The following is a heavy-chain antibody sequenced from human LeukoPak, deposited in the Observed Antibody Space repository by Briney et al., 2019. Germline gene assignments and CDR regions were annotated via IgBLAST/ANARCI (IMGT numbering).Heavy chain of an antibody. CDR2: ISYDGSNE. V-gene: IGHV3-30*04. CDR3: ARTYGSGSLDY. D-gene: IGHD2-15*01. CDR1: GFTFSNYV. Sequence: PGRSLRLSCAASGFTFSNYVMHWVRQAPGKGLEWVAIISYDGSNEYYADSVKGRFTISRDNAKNSVYLQMNSLRAEDTAVYYCARTYGSGSLDYGGQGTLVTVSS. J-gene: IGHJ4*02.